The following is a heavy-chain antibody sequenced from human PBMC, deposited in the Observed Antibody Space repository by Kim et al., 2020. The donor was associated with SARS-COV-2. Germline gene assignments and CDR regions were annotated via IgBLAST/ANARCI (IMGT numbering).Heavy chain of an antibody. CDR3: AKDQLPYSYGTEFDY. CDR2: ISYDGSNK. Sequence: GGSLRLSCAASGFTFSSYGMHWVRQAPGKGLEWVAVISYDGSNKFYADSVKGRFTISRDNSKNTLYLQMNSLRAEDTAVYYCAKDQLPYSYGTEFDYWGQGTRVTVSS. V-gene: IGHV3-30*18. J-gene: IGHJ4*02. D-gene: IGHD5-18*01. CDR1: GFTFSSYG.